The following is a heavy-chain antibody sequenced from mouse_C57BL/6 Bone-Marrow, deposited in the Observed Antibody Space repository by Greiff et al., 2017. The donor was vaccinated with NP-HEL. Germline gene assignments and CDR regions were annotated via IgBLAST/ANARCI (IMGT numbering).Heavy chain of an antibody. Sequence: VQLKQSEAELVRPGASVKLSCTASGFNIKDDYMHWVKQRPEQGLEWIGWIDPENGDTEYASKFQGKATITADTSSNTAYLQLSSLTSEDTAVYYCTTSFFYYGNPFAYWGQGTLVTVSA. CDR1: GFNIKDDY. V-gene: IGHV14-4*01. CDR3: TTSFFYYGNPFAY. CDR2: IDPENGDT. D-gene: IGHD2-1*01. J-gene: IGHJ3*01.